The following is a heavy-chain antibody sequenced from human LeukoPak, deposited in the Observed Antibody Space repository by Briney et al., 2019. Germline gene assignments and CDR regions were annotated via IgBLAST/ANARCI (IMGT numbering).Heavy chain of an antibody. CDR2: INHSGST. Sequence: SETLSLTCAVYGGSFSGYYWSWIRQPPGKGLEWIGEINHSGSTNYNPSLKSRVTISVDTSKNQFSLKLSSVTAADTAVYYCARNVWRHFDYWGQGPLVPVSS. V-gene: IGHV4-34*01. CDR3: ARNVWRHFDY. J-gene: IGHJ4*02. CDR1: GGSFSGYY.